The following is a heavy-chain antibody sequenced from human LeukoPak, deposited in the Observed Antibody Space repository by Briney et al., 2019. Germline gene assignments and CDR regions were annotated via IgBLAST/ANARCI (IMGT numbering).Heavy chain of an antibody. J-gene: IGHJ5*02. Sequence: PGGSLRLSCAASGFTFDDYGLNWVRQAPGKGLEWVSGIHWNGGSTGYADSVKGRFTISRDNAKNSLYLQMNSLRAEDTALYYCARAYYYDSSGYYEAWGQGTLVTVSS. D-gene: IGHD3-22*01. CDR2: IHWNGGST. V-gene: IGHV3-20*04. CDR1: GFTFDDYG. CDR3: ARAYYYDSSGYYEA.